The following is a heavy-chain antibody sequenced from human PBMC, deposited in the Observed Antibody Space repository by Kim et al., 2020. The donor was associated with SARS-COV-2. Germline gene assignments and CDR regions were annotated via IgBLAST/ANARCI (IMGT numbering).Heavy chain of an antibody. V-gene: IGHV3-23*01. Sequence: GGSLRLSCAASGFTFSSYAMSWVRQAPGKGLEWVSAISGSGGRTYDADSVKGRFTISSDNSKNTLYLQMNSLRAEDKAAYYCATMAHVWFGVLLFIDYWGQGTLVTVSS. J-gene: IGHJ4*02. CDR1: GFTFSSYA. D-gene: IGHD3-10*01. CDR2: ISGSGGRT. CDR3: ATMAHVWFGVLLFIDY.